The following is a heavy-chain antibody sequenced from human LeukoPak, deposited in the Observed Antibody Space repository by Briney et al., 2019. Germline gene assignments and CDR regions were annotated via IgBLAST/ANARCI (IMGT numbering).Heavy chain of an antibody. Sequence: SETLSLTCTVSGGSISSSSYYWGWIRQPPGRGLEWIGSIYYSGSTYYNPSLKSRVTISVDTSKNQFSLKLSSVTAADTAVYYCARNDGDYAVDYWGQGTLVTVSS. J-gene: IGHJ4*02. CDR1: GGSISSSSYY. CDR3: ARNDGDYAVDY. D-gene: IGHD4-17*01. V-gene: IGHV4-39*01. CDR2: IYYSGST.